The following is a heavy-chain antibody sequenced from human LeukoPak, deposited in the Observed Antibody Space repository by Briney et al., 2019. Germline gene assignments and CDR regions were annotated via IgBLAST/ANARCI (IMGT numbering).Heavy chain of an antibody. CDR3: ARHTAEKYNWFDR. Sequence: SGTLSLTCAVSGGSISSGYWWSWVRQPPGKGLEWIGEIHHSGSTNYNPSLKSRVTISVDKSKNQFSLMLTSVTAADTAVYYCARHTAEKYNWFDRWGQGTLVTVSS. CDR2: IHHSGST. J-gene: IGHJ5*02. V-gene: IGHV4-4*02. D-gene: IGHD5-24*01. CDR1: GGSISSGYW.